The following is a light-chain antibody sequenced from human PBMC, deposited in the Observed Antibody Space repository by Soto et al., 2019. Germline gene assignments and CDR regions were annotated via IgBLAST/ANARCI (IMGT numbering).Light chain of an antibody. CDR3: LQEYNYPYT. V-gene: IGKV1-6*01. CDR1: QDIGSD. Sequence: AIPMTQSPSSLSASVGDRVTITCRASQDIGSDLGWYQQKPGKAPKLLIYAASSLQSGVPSRFSGSGSGSTFTLTISSLQPADFATYYCLQEYNYPYTFGQGTKLEIK. J-gene: IGKJ2*01. CDR2: AAS.